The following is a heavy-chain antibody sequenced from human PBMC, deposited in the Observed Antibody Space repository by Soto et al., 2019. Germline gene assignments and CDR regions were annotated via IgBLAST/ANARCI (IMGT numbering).Heavy chain of an antibody. CDR3: AKETGGYSTSGYGMDV. Sequence: EAQLLESGGGLVHPGGSLRISCAASGFTFTQYAMTWVRQAPGKGLQWVSAISGTGGSTYYADSVKGRFTVSRDNSKNTVYLQMNSLRAEDTALYYCAKETGGYSTSGYGMDVWGKGTTVTVTS. J-gene: IGHJ6*04. D-gene: IGHD5-12*01. V-gene: IGHV3-23*01. CDR1: GFTFTQYA. CDR2: ISGTGGST.